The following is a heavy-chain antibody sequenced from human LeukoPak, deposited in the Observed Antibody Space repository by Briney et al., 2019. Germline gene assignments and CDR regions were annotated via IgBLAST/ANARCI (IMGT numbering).Heavy chain of an antibody. CDR1: GYTFTSYG. CDR2: IYPGDSDT. V-gene: IGHV5-51*01. Sequence: ASVKVSCKASGYTFTSYGISWVRQMPGKGLEWMGIIYPGDSDTRYSPSFQGQVTISADKSISTAYLQWSSLKASDTAMYYCARHSYSSGWYEKNYWGQGTLVTVSS. D-gene: IGHD6-19*01. CDR3: ARHSYSSGWYEKNY. J-gene: IGHJ4*02.